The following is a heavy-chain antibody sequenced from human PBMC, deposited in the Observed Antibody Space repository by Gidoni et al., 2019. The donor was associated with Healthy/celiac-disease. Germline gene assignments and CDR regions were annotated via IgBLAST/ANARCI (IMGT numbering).Heavy chain of an antibody. CDR1: GFTFSSYS. CDR3: ARGVYDSSGYYHDPRGYFDY. D-gene: IGHD3-22*01. V-gene: IGHV3-21*01. J-gene: IGHJ4*02. Sequence: EVQLVESGGGLVKPGGSLRLSCAASGFTFSSYSMNWVRQAPGKGLEWVSSISSSSSYIYYADSVKGRFTISRDNAKNSLYLQMNSLRAEDTAVYYCARGVYDSSGYYHDPRGYFDYWGQGTLVTVSS. CDR2: ISSSSSYI.